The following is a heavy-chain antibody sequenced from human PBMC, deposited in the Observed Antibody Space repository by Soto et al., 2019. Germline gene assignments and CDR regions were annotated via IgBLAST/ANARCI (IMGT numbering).Heavy chain of an antibody. D-gene: IGHD3-22*01. V-gene: IGHV1-69*13. CDR1: GGTFSSYA. J-gene: IGHJ1*01. CDR3: ERETPLYDSSGLDD. CDR2: IIPIFGTE. Sequence: GASVKVSCKACGGTFSSYAISWVRQAPGQGLEWMGGIIPIFGTENYSQKFQGRVTITADESTSTAYMELSSLRSEDKAVYYCERETPLYDSSGLDDWGQGTLVTVSS.